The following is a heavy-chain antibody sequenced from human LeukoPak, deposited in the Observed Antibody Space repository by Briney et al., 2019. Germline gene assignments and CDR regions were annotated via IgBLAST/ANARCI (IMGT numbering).Heavy chain of an antibody. V-gene: IGHV3-48*03. CDR1: GFTFSSYE. J-gene: IGHJ5*02. CDR2: ISRSGTTM. Sequence: PGGSLRLSCAASGFTFSSYEMNWVRQAPGKGLEWVSYISRSGTTMYYADSVKGRFTISRDNAKNSLYLQMNSLRAEGTAVYYCARGLLGSSWGQGTLVTVSS. CDR3: ARGLLGSS.